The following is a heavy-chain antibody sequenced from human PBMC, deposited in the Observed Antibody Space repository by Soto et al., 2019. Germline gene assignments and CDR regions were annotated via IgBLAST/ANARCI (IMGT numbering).Heavy chain of an antibody. CDR1: GYTFTSYD. CDR3: AGGERDGCSYYFDY. D-gene: IGHD1-1*01. CDR2: MNPNSGNT. J-gene: IGHJ4*02. Sequence: QVQLVQSGAEVKKPGASVTVSCKASGYTFTSYDINWVRQATGQGLEWMGWMNPNSGNTGYAQKFQGRVTMTRNTAIGTGYVALSRLRWEGTAVDYCAGGERDGCSYYFDYCGQGTLVTVSS. V-gene: IGHV1-8*01.